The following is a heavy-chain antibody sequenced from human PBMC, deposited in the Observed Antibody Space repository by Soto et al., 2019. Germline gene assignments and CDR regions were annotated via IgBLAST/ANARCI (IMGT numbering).Heavy chain of an antibody. D-gene: IGHD2-15*01. CDR1: GGTFSPYT. CDR3: SIGRWSAENFDV. Sequence: QVHLVQSGAEVKKPGSSVKVSCKAAGGTFSPYTLIWVRQAPGQGLEWMGRIIPMLTVRNSAQKFQGRVTLTADKSTSTAFMELTSLRSEDTAVYYWSIGRWSAENFDVWGQGTMVTVSS. J-gene: IGHJ3*01. V-gene: IGHV1-69*02. CDR2: IIPMLTVR.